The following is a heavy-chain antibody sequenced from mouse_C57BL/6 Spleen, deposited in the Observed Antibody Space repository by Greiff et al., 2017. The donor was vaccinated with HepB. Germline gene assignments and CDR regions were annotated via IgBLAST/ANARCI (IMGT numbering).Heavy chain of an antibody. CDR3: ARSRDLWYFDV. V-gene: IGHV14-2*01. J-gene: IGHJ1*03. CDR2: IDHEDGET. Sequence: EVKVVESGAELVKPGASVKLSCTASGFNIKDYYMHWVKQRTEQGLEWIGRIDHEDGETKYAPKFQGKATITADTSSNTSYLQLSSLTSEDTAVYYCARSRDLWYFDVWGTGTTVTVSS. CDR1: GFNIKDYY.